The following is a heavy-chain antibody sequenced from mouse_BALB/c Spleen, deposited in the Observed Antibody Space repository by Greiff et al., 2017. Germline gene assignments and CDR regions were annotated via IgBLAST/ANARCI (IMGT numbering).Heavy chain of an antibody. CDR3: ARGGVGYVRYFVV. D-gene: IGHD1-2*01. J-gene: IGHJ1*01. CDR1: GYSITSGYY. CDR2: ISYDGSN. V-gene: IGHV3-6*02. Sequence: EVQLQESGPGLVKPSQSLSLTCSVTGYSITSGYYWNWIRQFPGNKLEWMGYISYDGSNNYNPSLKNRISITRDTSKNQFFLKLNSVTTEDTATYYCARGGVGYVRYFVVWGAGTTVTVSS.